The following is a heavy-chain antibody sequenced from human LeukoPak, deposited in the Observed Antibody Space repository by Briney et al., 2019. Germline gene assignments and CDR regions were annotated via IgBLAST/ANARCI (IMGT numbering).Heavy chain of an antibody. CDR3: ARGRGYSYVLDY. D-gene: IGHD5-18*01. Sequence: PSETLSLTCAVYGGSFSGCYWSWIRQPPGKGLEWIGEINHSGSTNYNPSLKSRVTISVDTSKNQFSLKLSSVTAADTAVYYCARGRGYSYVLDYWGQGTLVTVSS. CDR1: GGSFSGCY. J-gene: IGHJ4*02. V-gene: IGHV4-34*01. CDR2: INHSGST.